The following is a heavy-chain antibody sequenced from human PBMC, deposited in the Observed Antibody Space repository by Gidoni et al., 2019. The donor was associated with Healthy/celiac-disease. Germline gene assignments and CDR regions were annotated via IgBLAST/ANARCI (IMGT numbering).Heavy chain of an antibody. CDR3: AKPKTGEIGMDV. CDR1: GFTFSSYA. CDR2: ISGSGGST. J-gene: IGHJ6*02. Sequence: EVQLVESGGGLVQPGGSLRRSCAASGFTFSSYAMSWARQAPGKGLEWVSAISGSGGSTYYADSVKGRFTISRDNSKNTLYLQMNSLRAEDTAVYYCAKPKTGEIGMDVWGQGTTVTVSS. V-gene: IGHV3-23*04. D-gene: IGHD7-27*01.